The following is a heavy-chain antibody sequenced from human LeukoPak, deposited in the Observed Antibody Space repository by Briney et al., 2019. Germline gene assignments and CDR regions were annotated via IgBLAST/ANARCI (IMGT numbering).Heavy chain of an antibody. V-gene: IGHV1-24*01. J-gene: IGHJ1*01. CDR1: GYTLTELS. D-gene: IGHD4-17*01. CDR3: ATXFVYGDYAYFQH. Sequence: ASVKVSCKVSGYTLTELSMHWVRQAPGKGLGWMGGFDPEDGETIYAQKFQGRVTMTEDTSTDTAYMELSSLRSEDTAVYYCATXFVYGDYAYFQHWGQGTLVTVSS. CDR2: FDPEDGET.